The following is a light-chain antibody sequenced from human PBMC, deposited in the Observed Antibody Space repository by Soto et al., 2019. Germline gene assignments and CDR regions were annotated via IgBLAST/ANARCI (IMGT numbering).Light chain of an antibody. V-gene: IGLV4-69*01. CDR2: VNSDGTH. CDR1: SGHSNYA. CDR3: QTWDTGIWV. J-gene: IGLJ3*02. Sequence: QSVLTQPPSASASLGASVRLTCTLSSGHSNYAIAWHRQQPKTGPRFLMKVNSDGTHSKGDGVPDRFSGSMSGAERYLTISSLRSDDEADYYCQTWDTGIWVFGGGTKLTVL.